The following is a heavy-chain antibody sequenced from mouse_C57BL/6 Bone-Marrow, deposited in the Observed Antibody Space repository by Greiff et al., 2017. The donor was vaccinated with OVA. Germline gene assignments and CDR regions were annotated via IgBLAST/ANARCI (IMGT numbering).Heavy chain of an antibody. Sequence: VKLQQSGPELVKPGASVKISCKASGYAFSSSWMNWVKQRPGKGLEWIGRIYPGDGDTNYNGKFKGKATLTADKSSSTAYMQLSSLTSEDSAVYFCAGDYGNYLDYWGQGTTLTGSS. D-gene: IGHD2-1*01. CDR3: AGDYGNYLDY. CDR1: GYAFSSSW. J-gene: IGHJ2*01. CDR2: IYPGDGDT. V-gene: IGHV1-82*01.